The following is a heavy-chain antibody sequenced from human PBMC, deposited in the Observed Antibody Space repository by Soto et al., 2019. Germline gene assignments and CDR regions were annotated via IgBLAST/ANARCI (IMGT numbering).Heavy chain of an antibody. D-gene: IGHD2-15*01. CDR2: ISSNGGST. Sequence: GGSLRLSCAASGFTFSSYAMHWVRQAPGKGLEYVSAISSNGGSTYYADSVKGRFTISRDNSKNTLYLQMGSLRAEDMAVYYCARGTLYCSGGSCYLDYWGQGTLVTVSS. CDR1: GFTFSSYA. V-gene: IGHV3-64*02. CDR3: ARGTLYCSGGSCYLDY. J-gene: IGHJ4*02.